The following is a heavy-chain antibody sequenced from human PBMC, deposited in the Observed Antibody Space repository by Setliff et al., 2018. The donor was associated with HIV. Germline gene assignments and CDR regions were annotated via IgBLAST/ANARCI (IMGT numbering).Heavy chain of an antibody. J-gene: IGHJ6*02. CDR1: GGSINRGTYY. CDR3: ARRLQFLEFLHGVGGLDV. Sequence: KPSETLSLTCSVSGGSINRGTYYWTWIRQSAGKGLEWIGHIYITGDTDYNPSLKSRVTISVDTSKNQFSLTLTSVTATDTAVYYCARRLQFLEFLHGVGGLDVWGQGTTVTVSS. CDR2: IYITGDT. V-gene: IGHV4-61*09. D-gene: IGHD3-3*01.